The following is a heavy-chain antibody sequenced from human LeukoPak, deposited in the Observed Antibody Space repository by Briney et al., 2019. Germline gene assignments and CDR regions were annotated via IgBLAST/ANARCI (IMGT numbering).Heavy chain of an antibody. CDR1: GRSISSYY. CDR3: LRDKADVTRRSSERFDY. V-gene: IGHV4-59*13. Sequence: PSETLSLTCTVSGRSISSYYWSWIRQPPGKGLEWIGYIHYSGTTNYNPSLESRVAISVDTSNNQFSMRLSSVTAGETAVYYCLRDKADVTRRSSERFDYWGQGILVTVSS. J-gene: IGHJ4*02. D-gene: IGHD4-17*01. CDR2: IHYSGTT.